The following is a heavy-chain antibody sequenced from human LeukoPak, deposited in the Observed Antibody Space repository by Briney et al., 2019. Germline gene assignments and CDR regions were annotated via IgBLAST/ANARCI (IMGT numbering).Heavy chain of an antibody. Sequence: PGGSLRLSCAASGXTFSSYAMHWVRQAPGKGLEWVAVISYDGSNKYYADSVKGRFTISRDNSKNTLYLQMNSLRAEDTAVYYCARDESRDILTGYPNPLDYGMDVWGQGTTVTVSS. J-gene: IGHJ6*02. CDR3: ARDESRDILTGYPNPLDYGMDV. V-gene: IGHV3-30-3*01. CDR1: GXTFSSYA. CDR2: ISYDGSNK. D-gene: IGHD3-9*01.